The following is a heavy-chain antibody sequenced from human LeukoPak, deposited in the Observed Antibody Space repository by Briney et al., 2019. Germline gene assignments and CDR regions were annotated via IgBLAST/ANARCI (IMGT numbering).Heavy chain of an antibody. Sequence: GGSLRLSCEASGFSLSGSWMHWVRQAPGKGLMGGSQSKYDGSTKSYAASVRGRFTISRDNDKNSLYLQMNRLRAEDTAVYYCARDSSHYYYDNSGFLSGGQGTLVTVSS. CDR2: SKYDGSTK. V-gene: IGHV3-74*01. CDR3: ARDSSHYYYDNSGFLS. D-gene: IGHD3-22*01. CDR1: GFSLSGSW. J-gene: IGHJ4*02.